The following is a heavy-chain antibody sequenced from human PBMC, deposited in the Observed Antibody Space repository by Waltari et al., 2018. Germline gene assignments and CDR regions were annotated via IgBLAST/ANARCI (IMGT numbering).Heavy chain of an antibody. Sequence: QMQLRGSGPGLVQPSETLSLTCTVSGGSFSSKNYYWAWIRQPPGKGLEWVGNIYYSGSTYYNPSLKSRLTISLETSKNQFSLKLGSVTAADTAIYYCARQSAWGSRPFDYWAQGTLVTVSS. CDR2: IYYSGST. J-gene: IGHJ4*02. D-gene: IGHD3-16*01. CDR1: GGSFSSKNYY. V-gene: IGHV4-39*07. CDR3: ARQSAWGSRPFDY.